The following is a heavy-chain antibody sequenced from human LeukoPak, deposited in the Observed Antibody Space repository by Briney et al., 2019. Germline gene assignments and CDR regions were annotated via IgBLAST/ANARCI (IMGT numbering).Heavy chain of an antibody. D-gene: IGHD3/OR15-3a*01. CDR1: GVSISSSNSY. J-gene: IGHJ4*02. V-gene: IGHV4-39*01. CDR3: ARQTGSGLFILP. CDR2: IYYSGNT. Sequence: PSETLSLTCTVSGVSISSSNSYWGWIRQPPGKGLEWIGSIYYSGNTYYNASLKSQVSISIDTSKNQFSLRLTPVTAADTAVYYCARQTGSGLFILPGGQGTLVTVSS.